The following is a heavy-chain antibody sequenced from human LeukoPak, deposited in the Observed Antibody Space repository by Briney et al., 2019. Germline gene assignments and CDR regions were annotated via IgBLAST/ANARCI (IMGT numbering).Heavy chain of an antibody. D-gene: IGHD3-10*01. V-gene: IGHV3-53*01. CDR3: TRDLVYGSGSSDY. CDR1: GFTVSSNY. CDR2: IYSGGST. Sequence: GGSLRLSCAASGFTVSSNYMSWVRQAPGKGLEWVSVIYSGGSTYYADSVKGRFTISRDNAKNTLYLQMNSLRAEDTAVYYCTRDLVYGSGSSDYWGQGTLVTVSS. J-gene: IGHJ4*02.